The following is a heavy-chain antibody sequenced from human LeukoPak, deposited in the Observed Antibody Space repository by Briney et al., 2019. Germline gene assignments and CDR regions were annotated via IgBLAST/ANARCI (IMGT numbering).Heavy chain of an antibody. CDR1: GGSIGSYY. J-gene: IGHJ5*02. CDR3: ARGVEAPCTGGLRWFDP. CDR2: IYSSGST. V-gene: IGHV4-59*01. Sequence: SETLSLTPTVSGGSIGSYYCSWIRQPPGKGLEWIGYIYSSGSTNYNPSLKSRVTISLDTSKNQFSLKLSFVTAAETAVYYGARGVEAPCTGGLRWFDPWAQGTLVTVSS. D-gene: IGHD2-8*02.